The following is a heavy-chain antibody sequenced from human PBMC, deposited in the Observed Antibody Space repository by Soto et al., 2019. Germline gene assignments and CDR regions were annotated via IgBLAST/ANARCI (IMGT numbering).Heavy chain of an antibody. CDR3: ARGRIVASIHDAFEI. J-gene: IGHJ3*02. CDR1: GYDFTSYG. D-gene: IGHD2-21*01. Sequence: QGQLLQSGDEVKKPGASVRVSCRASGYDFTSYGISWVRQAPGQGLEWVSGISAYNGKRDTAQKFQGRVTMTLDTSTDKAHKELGDLTSADTAVYYCARGRIVASIHDAFEIWGQGTMVAVSS. V-gene: IGHV1-18*01. CDR2: ISAYNGKR.